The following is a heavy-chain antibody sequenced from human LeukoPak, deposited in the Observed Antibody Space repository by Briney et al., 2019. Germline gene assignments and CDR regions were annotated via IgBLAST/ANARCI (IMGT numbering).Heavy chain of an antibody. V-gene: IGHV4-59*08. J-gene: IGHJ4*02. CDR1: GGSISSYY. Sequence: PSETLSLTCTVSGGSISSYYWSWIRQPPGKGLEWIGYIYYSGSTNYNPSLKSRVIISVDTSKNQFSLKLSSVTAADTAVYYCARRIAVAGPLDYWGQGTLVTASS. CDR2: IYYSGST. D-gene: IGHD6-19*01. CDR3: ARRIAVAGPLDY.